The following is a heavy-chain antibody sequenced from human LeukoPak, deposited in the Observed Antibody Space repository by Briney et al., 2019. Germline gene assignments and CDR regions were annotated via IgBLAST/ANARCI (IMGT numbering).Heavy chain of an antibody. D-gene: IGHD3-16*02. Sequence: GGSLRLSCAASGFTFSSYAMSWIRQAPGKGLEWVSYISSSGSTIYYADSVKGRFTISRDNAKNSLYLQMNSLRAEDTAVYYCARARQTFGGVIAPGAFDIWGQGTMVTVSS. CDR3: ARARQTFGGVIAPGAFDI. J-gene: IGHJ3*02. CDR2: ISSSGSTI. V-gene: IGHV3-11*01. CDR1: GFTFSSYA.